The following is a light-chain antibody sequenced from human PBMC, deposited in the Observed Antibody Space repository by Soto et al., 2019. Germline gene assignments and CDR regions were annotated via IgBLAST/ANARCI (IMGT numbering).Light chain of an antibody. Sequence: QSALTQPASVSGSPGQSITISCTGTSSDVGAYNYVSWYQQHPGKAPKLMIFEVSDRPSGVSNRFSGSKSGNTASLTISGLQAEDEADYYCSSFTTPNTLVFGGGTKLTVL. J-gene: IGLJ2*01. V-gene: IGLV2-14*01. CDR2: EVS. CDR1: SSDVGAYNY. CDR3: SSFTTPNTLV.